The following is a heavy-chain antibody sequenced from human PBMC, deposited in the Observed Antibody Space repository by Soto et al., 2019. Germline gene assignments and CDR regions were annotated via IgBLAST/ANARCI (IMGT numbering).Heavy chain of an antibody. CDR3: ARVGQGAWYFDL. CDR2: INPDGRGT. Sequence: EVQLVESGGGLVQPGGSLTLSCEASDLTFSSYGSPWVRQPPGKGVVWVSRINPDGRGTNYADSEKGRFTTSRDNAKNTLYLQMNSLRPEDTAVYYCARVGQGAWYFDLWGRGTLVTVSS. CDR1: DLTFSSYG. V-gene: IGHV3-74*01. D-gene: IGHD1-26*01. J-gene: IGHJ2*01.